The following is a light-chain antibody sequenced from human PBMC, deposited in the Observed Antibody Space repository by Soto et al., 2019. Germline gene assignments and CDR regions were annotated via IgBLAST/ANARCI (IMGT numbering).Light chain of an antibody. CDR1: QSVSNNY. CDR2: GAS. Sequence: EIVLTQAPGTLSRSPGERASLSWRASQSVSNNYLAWYQQKPGQAPRLLIYGASNRATGIPDRFSGSGSGTDFTLTISRLEPEDFAVYYCQQYGSSITFGQGTRLEIK. CDR3: QQYGSSIT. V-gene: IGKV3-20*01. J-gene: IGKJ5*01.